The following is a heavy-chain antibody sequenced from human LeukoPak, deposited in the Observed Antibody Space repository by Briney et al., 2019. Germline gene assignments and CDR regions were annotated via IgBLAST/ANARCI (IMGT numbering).Heavy chain of an antibody. D-gene: IGHD1-20*01. CDR2: INPNSGGT. CDR3: ARRVTDWYNFGWPNFDY. J-gene: IGHJ4*02. CDR1: GYTFTGYY. V-gene: IGHV1-2*02. Sequence: ASVKVSCKASGYTFTGYYIHWVRQAPGQGLEWMGWINPNSGGTNYAQTFQGRVTMTRDTSISTAFMELSRLRSDDTAVYYCARRVTDWYNFGWPNFDYWGQGTLVTVSS.